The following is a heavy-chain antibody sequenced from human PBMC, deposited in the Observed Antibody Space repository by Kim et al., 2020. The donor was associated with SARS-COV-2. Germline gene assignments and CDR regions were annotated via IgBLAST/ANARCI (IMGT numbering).Heavy chain of an antibody. V-gene: IGHV4-59*01. CDR2: IYYSGST. J-gene: IGHJ4*02. CDR3: ARGDMVRGVPIYFDY. D-gene: IGHD3-10*01. CDR1: GGSISSYY. Sequence: SETLSLTCTVSGGSISSYYWSWIRQPPGKGLEWIGYIYYSGSTNYNPSLKSRVTISVDTSKNQFSLKLSSVTAADTAVYYCARGDMVRGVPIYFDYWGQGTLVTVSS.